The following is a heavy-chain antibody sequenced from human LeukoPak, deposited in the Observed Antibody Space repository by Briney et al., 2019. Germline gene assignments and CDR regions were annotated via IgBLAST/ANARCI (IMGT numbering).Heavy chain of an antibody. V-gene: IGHV3-21*01. J-gene: IGHJ4*02. CDR3: ARALSGAGATTYFDS. D-gene: IGHD1-26*01. CDR1: GFTFSSYS. CDR2: INSSSSYI. Sequence: GGSLRLSCAASGFTFSSYSMNWVRQAPGKGLEGCSSINSSSSYIYYADSVKGRFTISRDNAKNSLYLQMNSLRAEDTAVYYCARALSGAGATTYFDSWGQGTLVTVSS.